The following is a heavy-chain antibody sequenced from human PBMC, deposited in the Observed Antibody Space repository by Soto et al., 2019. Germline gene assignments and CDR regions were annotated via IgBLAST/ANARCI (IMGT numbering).Heavy chain of an antibody. Sequence: SETLSLTCTVSGGSISSGDYYWSWIRQPPGKGLEWIGYIYYSGSTYYNPSLKSRVTISVDTSKNQFSLKLSSVTAADTAVYYCARGPTYYYDRSESDYWGQGTLVTVSS. V-gene: IGHV4-30-4*01. CDR2: IYYSGST. D-gene: IGHD3-22*01. J-gene: IGHJ4*02. CDR1: GGSISSGDYY. CDR3: ARGPTYYYDRSESDY.